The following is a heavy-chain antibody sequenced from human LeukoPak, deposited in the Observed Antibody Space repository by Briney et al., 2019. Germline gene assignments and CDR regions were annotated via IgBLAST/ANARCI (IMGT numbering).Heavy chain of an antibody. CDR1: GGSISSYY. Sequence: SETLSLTCTVSGGSISSYYWGWIRQPPGKGLQWIGSLYYTGSAEYNPSLKSRLTMSMDKSKNQFSLKLNSVTAADTAVYYCARLWSGYNFDYWGQGTLVTVSS. V-gene: IGHV4-59*08. J-gene: IGHJ4*02. CDR2: LYYTGSA. CDR3: ARLWSGYNFDY. D-gene: IGHD5-24*01.